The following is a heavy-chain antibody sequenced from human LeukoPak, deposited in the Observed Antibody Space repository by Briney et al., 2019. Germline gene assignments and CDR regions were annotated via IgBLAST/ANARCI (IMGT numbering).Heavy chain of an antibody. D-gene: IGHD5-18*01. V-gene: IGHV4-34*01. CDR2: INRSGGT. Sequence: PSETLSLTCAVYGGSFSGHYWSWIRQPPGKSLERIGEINRSGGTNYNPSLKSRVTISEDTSKNQFSLKLSSVTAADTAVYYCARVVDTAMVPYNWFDPWGQGTLVTVSS. J-gene: IGHJ5*02. CDR3: ARVVDTAMVPYNWFDP. CDR1: GGSFSGHY.